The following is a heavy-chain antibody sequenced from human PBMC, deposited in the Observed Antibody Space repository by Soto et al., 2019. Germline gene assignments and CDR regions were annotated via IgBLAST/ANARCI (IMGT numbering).Heavy chain of an antibody. J-gene: IGHJ4*02. CDR3: AKDRLTMARGVSFDY. CDR1: GFTISECS. Sequence: PGGSLRLSCEAPGFTISECSMNWVRQAPGKGLEWVAAISYDGSNKNYADSVKGRVTISRDNSNNTLYLQVNSLRAEDTAVYFCAKDRLTMARGVSFDYWGQGTLVTVSS. V-gene: IGHV3-30*18. D-gene: IGHD3-10*01. CDR2: ISYDGSNK.